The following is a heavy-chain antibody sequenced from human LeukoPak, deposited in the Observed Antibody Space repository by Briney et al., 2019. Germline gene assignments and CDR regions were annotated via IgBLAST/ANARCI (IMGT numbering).Heavy chain of an antibody. D-gene: IGHD3-9*01. Sequence: SETLSLTCTVSGGSIFSSPYYWGWIRQPPGKGLEWIGYIYYSGSTNYNPSLKSRVTISVDTSKNQFSLKLSSVTAADTAVYYCAREGGPYDILTGGYYFDYWGQGTLVTVSS. CDR1: GGSIFSSPYY. J-gene: IGHJ4*02. V-gene: IGHV4-61*01. CDR2: IYYSGST. CDR3: AREGGPYDILTGGYYFDY.